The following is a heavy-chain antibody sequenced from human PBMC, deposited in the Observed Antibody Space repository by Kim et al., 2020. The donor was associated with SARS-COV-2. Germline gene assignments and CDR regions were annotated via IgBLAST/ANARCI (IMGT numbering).Heavy chain of an antibody. CDR2: INPNSGGT. Sequence: ASVKVSCKASGYTFIGYYMHWVRQAPGQGLEWMGWINPNSGGTNYAQKFQGWVTMTRDTSISTAYMELSRLRSDDTAVYYCAREGSEVSGSYSYGMDVWGQGTTVTVSS. CDR1: GYTFIGYY. J-gene: IGHJ6*02. D-gene: IGHD1-26*01. V-gene: IGHV1-2*04. CDR3: AREGSEVSGSYSYGMDV.